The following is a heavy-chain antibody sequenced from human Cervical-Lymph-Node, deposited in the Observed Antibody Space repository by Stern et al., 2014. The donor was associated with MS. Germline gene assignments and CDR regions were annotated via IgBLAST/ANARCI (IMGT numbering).Heavy chain of an antibody. D-gene: IGHD3-10*01. CDR1: GFSFSSYW. V-gene: IGHV3-7*01. Sequence: EDQLVESGGGLVQPGGSLRLSCAASGFSFSSYWMSWVRQAPGKGLEWVANIKQDGSEKYYVDSVKGRFTISRDNAKNSLYLQMNSLRAEDTAVYYCARDLWFGERSLGYWGQGTLVTVSS. J-gene: IGHJ4*02. CDR2: IKQDGSEK. CDR3: ARDLWFGERSLGY.